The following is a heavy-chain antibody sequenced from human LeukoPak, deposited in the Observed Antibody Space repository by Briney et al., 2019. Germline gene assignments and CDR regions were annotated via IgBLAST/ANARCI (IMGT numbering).Heavy chain of an antibody. Sequence: GGSLRLSCAASGFTFSDYYMSWIRQAPGKGLEWVSYIPSTSSYTSYADSVKGRFTISRDNAKNSLYLQMSSLRAEDTAVHYCARAANTAAGTPTLAIDYWGQGTLVTVSS. J-gene: IGHJ4*02. CDR1: GFTFSDYY. V-gene: IGHV3-11*05. CDR2: IPSTSSYT. D-gene: IGHD6-13*01. CDR3: ARAANTAAGTPTLAIDY.